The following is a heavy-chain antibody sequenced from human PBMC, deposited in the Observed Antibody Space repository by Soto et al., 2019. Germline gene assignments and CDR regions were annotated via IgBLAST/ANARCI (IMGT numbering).Heavy chain of an antibody. CDR3: ERDIVSSSWPTYFDY. D-gene: IGHD6-13*01. CDR2: IYYSGST. J-gene: IGHJ4*02. CDR1: GGSISSSSYY. Sequence: ASETLSLTCTVSGGSISSSSYYWGWIRQPPGKGLEWIGSIYYSGSTYYNPSLKSRVTISVDTSKNQFSLKLSSVTAADTAVYYCERDIVSSSWPTYFDYWGQGTLVTVSS. V-gene: IGHV4-39*01.